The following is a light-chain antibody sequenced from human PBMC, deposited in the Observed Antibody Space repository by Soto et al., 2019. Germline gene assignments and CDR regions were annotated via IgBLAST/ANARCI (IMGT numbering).Light chain of an antibody. Sequence: DIQMTQSPYTLCGSVGDRVTITCRASQTISSWLAWYQQKPGKAPKLLIYKASTLKSGVPSRFSGSGSGTEYTLSICSLQPDDFATYYCQHYKSYSEACGQGTKVDIK. CDR1: QTISSW. J-gene: IGKJ1*01. V-gene: IGKV1-5*03. CDR2: KAS. CDR3: QHYKSYSEA.